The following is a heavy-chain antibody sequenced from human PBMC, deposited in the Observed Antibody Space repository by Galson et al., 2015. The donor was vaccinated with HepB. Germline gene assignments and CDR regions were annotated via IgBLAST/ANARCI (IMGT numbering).Heavy chain of an antibody. CDR1: GVSVSSIY. D-gene: IGHD2/OR15-2a*01. J-gene: IGHJ1*01. CDR2: IYSGSDT. V-gene: IGHV3-53*01. Sequence: SLRLSCAVSGVSVSSIYLSWVRQAPGKGLEWVSVIYSGSDTYYADSVKGRFTISRDNSKNTLHLQMNDLSAEDSAVYFCAAILRGERNFHHWGQGILVTVSS. CDR3: AAILRGERNFHH.